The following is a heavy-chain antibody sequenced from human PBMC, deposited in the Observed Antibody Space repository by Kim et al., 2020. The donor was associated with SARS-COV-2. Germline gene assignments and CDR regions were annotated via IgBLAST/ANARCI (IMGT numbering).Heavy chain of an antibody. CDR2: INNSGST. D-gene: IGHD3-10*01. CDR1: GGSFSGYY. J-gene: IGHJ4*02. Sequence: SETLSLTCAVYGGSFSGYYWSWIRQPPGKVLEWIGEINNSGSTNYNPSLKSRVTISVDTSKNQFSLKLSSVTAADPAVYYCARSGSYGSGSYHPRTRNNAYYCDYWGQGTLVTVSS. CDR3: ARSGSYGSGSYHPRTRNNAYYCDY. V-gene: IGHV4-34*01.